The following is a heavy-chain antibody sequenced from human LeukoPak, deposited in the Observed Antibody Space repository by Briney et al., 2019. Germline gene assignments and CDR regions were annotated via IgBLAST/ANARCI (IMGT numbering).Heavy chain of an antibody. Sequence: PSETLSLTCTVSGGSITGYYWSWIRQPPGNGLEWIGYIYYSGSTNYTPSLKSRVTISVDTSKNQFSLKLTSVTAADTAAYYCARDYYGWDAFDIWGQGTMVTVSS. CDR3: ARDYYGWDAFDI. D-gene: IGHD3-10*01. CDR2: IYYSGST. J-gene: IGHJ3*02. V-gene: IGHV4-59*01. CDR1: GGSITGYY.